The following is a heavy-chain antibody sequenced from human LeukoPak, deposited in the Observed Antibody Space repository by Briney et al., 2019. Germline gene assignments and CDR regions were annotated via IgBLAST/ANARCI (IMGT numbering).Heavy chain of an antibody. Sequence: GGSLRLSCAASGFTFSSYTMNWVRQAPGKGLEWVSSISSSSSYIYYADSMKGRFTISRGNAKNSLYLQMNSLRAEDTAVYYCARVAGATQGYYFDYWGQGTLVTVSS. D-gene: IGHD1-26*01. CDR3: ARVAGATQGYYFDY. V-gene: IGHV3-21*01. CDR1: GFTFSSYT. CDR2: ISSSSSYI. J-gene: IGHJ4*02.